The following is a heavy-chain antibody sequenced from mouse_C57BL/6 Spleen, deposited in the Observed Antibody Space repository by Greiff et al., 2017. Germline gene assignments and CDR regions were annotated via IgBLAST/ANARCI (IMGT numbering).Heavy chain of an antibody. V-gene: IGHV5-4*01. CDR1: GFTFSSYA. CDR3: ARIYYDYDDYFDY. Sequence: VQLKESGGGLVKPGGSLKLSCAASGFTFSSYAMSWVRQTPEKRLEWVATISDGGSYTYYPDNVKGRFTISRDNAKNNLYLQMSHLKSEDTAMYYCARIYYDYDDYFDYWGQGTTLTVSS. D-gene: IGHD2-4*01. J-gene: IGHJ2*01. CDR2: ISDGGSYT.